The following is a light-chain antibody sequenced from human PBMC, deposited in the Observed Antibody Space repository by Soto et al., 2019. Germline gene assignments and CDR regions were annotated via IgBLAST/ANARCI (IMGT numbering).Light chain of an antibody. J-gene: IGKJ1*01. Sequence: DRVMTQSPATLSVSPGDRATLSCRASQTISSNLAWYQQKPGQAPRLLIHSASTRATGIPARFSGSGSGTDFTLTISRLEPEDFAVYYCQQYGSSPPWTFGQGTKVDIK. CDR1: QTISSN. V-gene: IGKV3-15*01. CDR3: QQYGSSPPWT. CDR2: SAS.